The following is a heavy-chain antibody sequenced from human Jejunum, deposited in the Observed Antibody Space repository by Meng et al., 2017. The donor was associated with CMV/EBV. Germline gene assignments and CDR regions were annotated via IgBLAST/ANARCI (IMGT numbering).Heavy chain of an antibody. CDR3: AGVPADTVFMSGMDV. Sequence: DSFSTYTISWVRQAPGQGLEWMGRIIPIFGLAYYAQKFQGRVTMTAEKLTDTAYMELSDLTSEDTAVYYCAGVPADTVFMSGMDVWGQGTTVTVSS. CDR2: IIPIFGLA. D-gene: IGHD2-2*01. V-gene: IGHV1-69*02. CDR1: DSFSTYT. J-gene: IGHJ6*02.